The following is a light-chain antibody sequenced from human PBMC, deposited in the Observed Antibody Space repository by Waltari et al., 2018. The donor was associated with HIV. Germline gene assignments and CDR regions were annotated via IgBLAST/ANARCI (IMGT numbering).Light chain of an antibody. J-gene: IGLJ1*01. CDR2: EVS. V-gene: IGLV2-23*02. CDR1: SSHVGGYKL. CDR3: CSYAGSSPYV. Sequence: QSALTQPASVSGSPGQSITIPCTGTSSHVGGYKLFPWDQQHPGKAPKLMIYEVSKRPSGVSNRFSGSKSGNTASLTISGLQAEDEADYYCCSYAGSSPYVFGTGTKVTVL.